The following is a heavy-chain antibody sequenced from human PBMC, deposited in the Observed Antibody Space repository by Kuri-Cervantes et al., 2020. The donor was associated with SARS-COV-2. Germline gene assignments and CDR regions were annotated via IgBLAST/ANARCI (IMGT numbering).Heavy chain of an antibody. CDR2: IYPGDSDT. D-gene: IGHD2-2*02. J-gene: IGHJ6*02. CDR3: ARLRGYCSSTSCHSYYYYYGMDV. CDR1: GYSFTSYW. Sequence: SLKISCKGSGYSFTSYWIGWVRQMPGKGLEWMGIIYPGDSDTRYSPSFQGQVTISADKSISTAYLQWSSLKASDTAMYYCARLRGYCSSTSCHSYYYYYGMDVWGQGTTVTVSS. V-gene: IGHV5-51*01.